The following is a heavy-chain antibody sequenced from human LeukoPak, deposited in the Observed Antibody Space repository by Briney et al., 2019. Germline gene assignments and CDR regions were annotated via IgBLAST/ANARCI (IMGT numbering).Heavy chain of an antibody. CDR2: IYYSGST. D-gene: IGHD3-22*01. CDR1: GGSISSYY. J-gene: IGHJ5*02. V-gene: IGHV4-59*12. CDR3: ARDNPYDSSGYYGYNWFDP. Sequence: SETLSLTCTVSGGSISSYYWSWIRQPPGKGLEWIGYIYYSGSTNYNPSLKSRVTMSVDTSKNQFSLKLSSVTAADTAVYYCARDNPYDSSGYYGYNWFDPWGQGTLVTVSS.